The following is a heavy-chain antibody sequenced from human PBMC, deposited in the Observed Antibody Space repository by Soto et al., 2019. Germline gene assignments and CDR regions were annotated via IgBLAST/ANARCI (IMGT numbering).Heavy chain of an antibody. V-gene: IGHV1-2*04. J-gene: IGHJ6*02. CDR2: INPNSGGT. D-gene: IGHD6-13*01. Sequence: ASVKVSCKASGYTFTGYYMYCVRHAPGQVLEWMRWINPNSGGTNYAQKFQGWVTMTRDTSISTAYMELSRLRSDDTAVYYCARDSFISSSQYYYYYYGMDVWGQGTTVTVSS. CDR1: GYTFTGYY. CDR3: ARDSFISSSQYYYYYYGMDV.